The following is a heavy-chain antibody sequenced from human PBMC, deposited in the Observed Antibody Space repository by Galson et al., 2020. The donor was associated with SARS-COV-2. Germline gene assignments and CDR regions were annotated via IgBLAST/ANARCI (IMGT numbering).Heavy chain of an antibody. CDR2: IKSKTDGGTT. Sequence: GESLKISCATSGFTFSNAWMSWVRQAPGKGLEWVGRIKSKTDGGTTDYAAPVKGRFTISRDDSKNTLYLQMNSLKTEDTAVYYCTSQYGEDWFDPWGQGTLVTVSS. V-gene: IGHV3-15*01. J-gene: IGHJ5*02. CDR3: TSQYGEDWFDP. CDR1: GFTFSNAW. D-gene: IGHD4-17*01.